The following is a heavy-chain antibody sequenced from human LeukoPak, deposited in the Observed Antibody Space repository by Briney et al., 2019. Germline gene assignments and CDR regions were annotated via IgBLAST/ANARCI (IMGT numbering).Heavy chain of an antibody. CDR3: ARDDGYYYDSSGPFDY. CDR2: IIPIFGTA. CDR1: GGTFSSYA. J-gene: IGHJ4*02. Sequence: SVKVSCKASGGTFSSYAISWVRQAPGQGLEWMGGIIPIFGTANYAQKFQGRVTITADESTSTAYMELSSLRSEDTAVYYCARDDGYYYDSSGPFDYWGQGTLVTVFS. D-gene: IGHD3-22*01. V-gene: IGHV1-69*13.